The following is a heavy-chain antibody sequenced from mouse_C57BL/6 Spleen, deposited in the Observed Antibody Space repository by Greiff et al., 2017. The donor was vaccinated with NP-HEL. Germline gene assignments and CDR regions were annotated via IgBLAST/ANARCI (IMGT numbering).Heavy chain of an antibody. CDR2: IDPSDSYT. Sequence: QVQLQQQPGAELVRPGTSVKLSCKASGYTFTSYWMHWVKQRPGQGLEWIGVIDPSDSYTNYNQKFKGKATLTVDTSSSTAYMQLSSLTSEDSAVYYCARGGSYGNLYFDYWGQGTTLTVSS. J-gene: IGHJ2*01. CDR3: ARGGSYGNLYFDY. CDR1: GYTFTSYW. V-gene: IGHV1-59*01. D-gene: IGHD2-1*01.